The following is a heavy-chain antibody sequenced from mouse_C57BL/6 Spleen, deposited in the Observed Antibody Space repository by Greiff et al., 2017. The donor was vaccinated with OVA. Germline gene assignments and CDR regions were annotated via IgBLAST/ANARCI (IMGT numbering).Heavy chain of an antibody. J-gene: IGHJ3*01. CDR2: ISYDGSN. Sequence: EVQLQESGPGLVKPSQSLSLTCSVTGYSITSGYYWNWIRQFPGNKLEWMGYISYDGSNNYNPSLKNRISITRDTSKNQFFLKLNSVTTEDTATYYCARGGDYYGSGWFAYWGQGTLVTVSA. V-gene: IGHV3-6*01. CDR1: GYSITSGYY. D-gene: IGHD1-1*01. CDR3: ARGGDYYGSGWFAY.